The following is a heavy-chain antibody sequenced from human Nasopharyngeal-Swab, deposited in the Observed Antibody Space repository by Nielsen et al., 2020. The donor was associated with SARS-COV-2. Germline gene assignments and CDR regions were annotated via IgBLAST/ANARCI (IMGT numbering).Heavy chain of an antibody. J-gene: IGHJ4*02. CDR3: AADVRDYVDYSIFDY. Sequence: WVRQAPGQRLEWIGWIVVGSGNTNYAQKFQERVTITRDMSTSTAYVELSSLRSEDTAVYYCAADVRDYVDYSIFDYWGQGTLVTVSS. V-gene: IGHV1-58*01. D-gene: IGHD4-17*01. CDR2: IVVGSGNT.